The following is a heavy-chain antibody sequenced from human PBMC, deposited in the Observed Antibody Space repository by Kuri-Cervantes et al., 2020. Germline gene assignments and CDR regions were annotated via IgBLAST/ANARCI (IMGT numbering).Heavy chain of an antibody. J-gene: IGHJ4*02. CDR2: ISYDGSNK. CDR3: ARGGYLDY. CDR1: GFTFSSYA. V-gene: IGHV3-30*03. D-gene: IGHD3-22*01. Sequence: GESLKISCAASGFTFSSYAMSWVRQAPGKGLEWVAVISYDGSNKYYADSVKGRFTISGDNSKNTLYLQMNSLRAEDTAVYYCARGGYLDYWGQGTLVTVSS.